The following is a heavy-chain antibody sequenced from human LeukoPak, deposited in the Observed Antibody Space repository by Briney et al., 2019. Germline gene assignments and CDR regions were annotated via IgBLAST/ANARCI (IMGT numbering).Heavy chain of an antibody. Sequence: SETLSLACSVSGGSTSDYYWNWIRQPAGQGLEWLGRIYYTGNTAYNPSLESRLTMSLDTAKNQFSLKVTSVTAADTAVYYCARGGTLFTYFDSWGQGTLVTVSS. J-gene: IGHJ4*02. CDR1: GGSTSDYY. CDR2: IYYTGNT. CDR3: ARGGTLFTYFDS. D-gene: IGHD3-10*02. V-gene: IGHV4-4*07.